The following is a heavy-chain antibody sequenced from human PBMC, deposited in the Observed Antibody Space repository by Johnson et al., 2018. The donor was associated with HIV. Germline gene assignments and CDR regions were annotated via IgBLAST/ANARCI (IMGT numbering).Heavy chain of an antibody. CDR3: VRDQGSGWPTNAFDI. CDR2: TTYDGRNK. D-gene: IGHD6-19*01. CDR1: GFTFRSYA. J-gene: IGHJ3*02. Sequence: QVQLVESGGGVMQPGKSLRLSCEASGFTFRSYAMHWVRQAPGKGLEWVAVTTYDGRNKYYADSVKGRFIIFRDNSKNLTNLQMNGLSDEDTADYYCVRDQGSGWPTNAFDIWGRGTRVTVSS. V-gene: IGHV3-30*04.